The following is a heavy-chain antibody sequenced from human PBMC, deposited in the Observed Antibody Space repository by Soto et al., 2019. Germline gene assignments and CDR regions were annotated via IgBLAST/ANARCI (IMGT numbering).Heavy chain of an antibody. D-gene: IGHD4-17*01. CDR3: EVTTGY. J-gene: IGHJ4*02. CDR1: GYTFTSYY. Sequence: ASVKVSCKASGYTFTSYYMHWVRQAPGQGLEWMGIINPSGGSTSYAQKFQGRVTMTRDTSTSTVYLELTTLTYEDTAVYYCEVTTGYWGQGTMVTVSS. CDR2: INPSGGST. V-gene: IGHV1-46*01.